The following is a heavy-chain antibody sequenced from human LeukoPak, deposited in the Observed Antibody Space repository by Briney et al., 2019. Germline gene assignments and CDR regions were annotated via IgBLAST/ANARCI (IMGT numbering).Heavy chain of an antibody. J-gene: IGHJ3*02. V-gene: IGHV5-51*01. CDR1: GHSFSNFW. D-gene: IGHD1-26*01. CDR2: IYLGDSDT. CDR3: AAGIGYPFNI. Sequence: GESLQISCKGSGHSFSNFWIGWVRQMPGKGLEWMGIIYLGDSDTRYSPSFQGQVTVSADKSISTAYLHWSSLKASDTAMYYCAAGIGYPFNIWGQGTMVTVSS.